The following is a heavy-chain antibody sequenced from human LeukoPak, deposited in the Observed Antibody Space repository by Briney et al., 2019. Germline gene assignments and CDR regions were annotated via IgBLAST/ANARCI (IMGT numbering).Heavy chain of an antibody. CDR1: GYTFTGYD. CDR3: ARGPPRYYYGSGSFYGMDV. D-gene: IGHD3-10*01. V-gene: IGHV1-8*01. CDR2: MNPNSGNT. J-gene: IGHJ6*02. Sequence: GASVKVSCKASGYTFTGYDINWVRQATGQGLEWMGWMNPNSGNTGYAQKFQGRVTMTRNTSISTAYMELSSLRSEDTAVYYCARGPPRYYYGSGSFYGMDVWGQGTTVTASS.